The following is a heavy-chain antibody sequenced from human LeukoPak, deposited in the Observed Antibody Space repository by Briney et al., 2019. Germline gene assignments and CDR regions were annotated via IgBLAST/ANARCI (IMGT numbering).Heavy chain of an antibody. CDR1: GDSISTSSYY. D-gene: IGHD3-22*01. J-gene: IGHJ4*02. CDR3: ARSYYYDYRQIDY. CDR2: IYYSGST. Sequence: PSETLSLTCTVSGDSISTSSYYWGWFRQPPGKGLERLGRIYYSGSTYYKASLKSRLTISVDTSKNQFYLNLYSVTAADTAVFYCARSYYYDYRQIDYWGQGTLVTVSS. V-gene: IGHV4-39*01.